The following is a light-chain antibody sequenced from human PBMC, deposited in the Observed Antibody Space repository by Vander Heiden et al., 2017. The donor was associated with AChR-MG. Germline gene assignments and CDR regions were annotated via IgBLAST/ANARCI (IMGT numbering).Light chain of an antibody. CDR2: EVV. J-gene: IGLJ3*02. Sequence: SALTQPASVSGSPGQSITISCTGTSSEVGNYNLVSWNQQHPGKAPQLMIYEVVKRPAGVSNRFSASKSGNTASLTISGLQAEDEADYYCCSYAGSRTWVFGGGTKLT. V-gene: IGLV2-23*02. CDR3: CSYAGSRTWV. CDR1: SSEVGNYNL.